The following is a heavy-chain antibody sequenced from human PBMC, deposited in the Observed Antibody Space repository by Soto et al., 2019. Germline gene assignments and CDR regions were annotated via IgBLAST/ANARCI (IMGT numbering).Heavy chain of an antibody. CDR3: ANRGNIPVVTDAQRGGSFDY. Sequence: GGSLRLSCAASGFTFSSYAMSWVRQAPGKGLEWVSAISGSGGSTYYADSVKGRFTISRDNSKNTLYLQMNSLRAEDTAVYYCANRGNIPVVTDAQRGGSFDYWGPGTLVTVSS. J-gene: IGHJ4*02. CDR1: GFTFSSYA. V-gene: IGHV3-23*01. D-gene: IGHD2-2*01. CDR2: ISGSGGST.